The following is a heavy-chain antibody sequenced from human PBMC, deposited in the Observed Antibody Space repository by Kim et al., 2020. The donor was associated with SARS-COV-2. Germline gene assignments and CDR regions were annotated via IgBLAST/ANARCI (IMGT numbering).Heavy chain of an antibody. CDR2: IYPGDSDT. Sequence: GESLKISCKGSGYSFTNYWIGWVRQMPGKGLEWMGIIYPGDSDTRYRPSFLGQVTVSADKSISTAYLQWSSLKASDTAIYYCARRNIVAVGSRYYYYGIDVWGPGTTVTVSS. J-gene: IGHJ6*02. CDR3: ARRNIVAVGSRYYYYGIDV. V-gene: IGHV5-51*01. CDR1: GYSFTNYW. D-gene: IGHD2-2*01.